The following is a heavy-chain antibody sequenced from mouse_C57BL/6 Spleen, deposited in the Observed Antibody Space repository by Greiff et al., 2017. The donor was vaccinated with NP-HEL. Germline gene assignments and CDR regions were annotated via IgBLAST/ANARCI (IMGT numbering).Heavy chain of an antibody. CDR3: ARSYYGSSPYFDY. Sequence: EVMLVESGGGLVKPGGSLKLSCAASGFTFSDYGMHWVRQAPEKGLEWVAYISSGSSTIYYADTVKGRFTISRDNAKNTLFLQMTSLRSEDTAMYYCARSYYGSSPYFDYWGQGTTLTVSS. J-gene: IGHJ2*01. CDR2: ISSGSSTI. V-gene: IGHV5-17*01. CDR1: GFTFSDYG. D-gene: IGHD1-1*01.